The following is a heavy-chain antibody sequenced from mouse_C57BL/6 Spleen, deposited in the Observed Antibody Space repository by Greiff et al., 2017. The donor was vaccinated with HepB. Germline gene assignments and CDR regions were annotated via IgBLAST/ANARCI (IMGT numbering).Heavy chain of an antibody. Sequence: VQLQQSGPELVKPGASVTMSCKASGYTFTDYNMHWVKQSHGKSLEWIGYINPNNGGTSYNQKFKGKATWTVNKSSSTAYMELRSLTSEDSAVYYCARMRGYSWFAYWGQGTLVTVSA. CDR1: GYTFTDYN. V-gene: IGHV1-22*01. J-gene: IGHJ3*01. CDR2: INPNNGGT. CDR3: ARMRGYSWFAY. D-gene: IGHD2-3*01.